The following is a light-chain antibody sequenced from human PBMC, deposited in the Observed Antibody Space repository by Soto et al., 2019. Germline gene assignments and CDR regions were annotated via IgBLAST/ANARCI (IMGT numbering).Light chain of an antibody. V-gene: IGLV2-14*01. CDR3: SSYTSSSTLVV. Sequence: QPVLTQPASVSGSPGQSITISCTGTSSDVGGYNYVSWYQQHPGKAPKLMIYDRPSGVSNRFSGSKSGNTASLTISGLQAEDEADYYCSSYTSSSTLVVFGGGTQLTVL. J-gene: IGLJ2*01. CDR1: SSDVGGYNY.